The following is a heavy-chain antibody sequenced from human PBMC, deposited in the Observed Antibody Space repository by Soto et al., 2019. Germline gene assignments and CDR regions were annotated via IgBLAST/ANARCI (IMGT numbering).Heavy chain of an antibody. CDR1: GYTFTSYY. J-gene: IGHJ3*02. D-gene: IGHD6-6*01. V-gene: IGHV1-46*01. CDR3: ARESSSSSEPLPGGDAFDI. CDR2: INPSGGSK. Sequence: QVQLVQSGAEVKKPGASVKVSCKASGYTFTSYYMHWVRQAPGQGLEWMGIINPSGGSKSYAQKFQGRVTMTRDTSTSTVYMELSSLSSEDTVLYYCARESSSSSEPLPGGDAFDIWGQGTMVTVSS.